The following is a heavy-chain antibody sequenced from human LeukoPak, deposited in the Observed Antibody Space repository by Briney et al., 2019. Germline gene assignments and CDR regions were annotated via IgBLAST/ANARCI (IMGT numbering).Heavy chain of an antibody. J-gene: IGHJ4*02. Sequence: PGGSLRLSCAASGFTFSSYAISWVRQAPGKGLEWVSSISGRGDSTYYADSVKGRFTISRDNSKNTLYLQMNSLRAEDTAVYYCARGGVVPAAPDYWGQGTLVTVSS. V-gene: IGHV3-23*01. CDR1: GFTFSSYA. D-gene: IGHD2-2*01. CDR2: ISGRGDST. CDR3: ARGGVVPAAPDY.